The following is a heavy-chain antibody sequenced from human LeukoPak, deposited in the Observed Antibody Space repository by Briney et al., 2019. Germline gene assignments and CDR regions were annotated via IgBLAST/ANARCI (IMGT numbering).Heavy chain of an antibody. CDR1: GYTFTGYY. D-gene: IGHD1-14*01. CDR3: ARRTLRGRWFDP. J-gene: IGHJ5*02. V-gene: IGHV1-2*02. CDR2: INPNSGGT. Sequence: ASVKVSCKASGYTFTGYYMHWVRQAPGQGLEWMGWINPNSGGTNYAQKFQGRVTMTRDTSISTAYMELSRLRSDDTAVYYCARRTLRGRWFDPWGQGTLVTVSS.